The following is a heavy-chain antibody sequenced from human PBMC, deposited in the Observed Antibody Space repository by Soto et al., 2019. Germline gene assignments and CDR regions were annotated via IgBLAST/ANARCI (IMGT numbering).Heavy chain of an antibody. Sequence: VQLVESGGGLVQPGGSLRLSCAASGFTFSSYGMHWVRQAPGKGLEWVAVISYDGSNKYYADSVQGRFTISRDNSKNTLYLQMDSLYIGDTAVYYCGKDLATIFGGDYWGQGTLVTVSS. J-gene: IGHJ4*02. CDR1: GFTFSSYG. V-gene: IGHV3-30*18. CDR2: ISYDGSNK. CDR3: GKDLATIFGGDY. D-gene: IGHD3-3*01.